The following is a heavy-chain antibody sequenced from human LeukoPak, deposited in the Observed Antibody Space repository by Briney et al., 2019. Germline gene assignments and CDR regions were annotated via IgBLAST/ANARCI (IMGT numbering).Heavy chain of an antibody. V-gene: IGHV3-21*01. Sequence: GGSLRLSCAASGFTFSSYSMNWVRQAPGKGLEWVSSISSSSSYIYYADSVKGRFTISRDNSKNTLYLQVNSLRPDDTAVYFCAKDYDFWTDVARWAFEYWGQGTLVTVSS. CDR3: AKDYDFWTDVARWAFEY. D-gene: IGHD3-3*01. CDR1: GFTFSSYS. J-gene: IGHJ4*02. CDR2: ISSSSSYI.